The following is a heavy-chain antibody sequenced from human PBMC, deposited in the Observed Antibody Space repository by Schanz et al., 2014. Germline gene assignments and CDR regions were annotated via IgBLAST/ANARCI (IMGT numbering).Heavy chain of an antibody. V-gene: IGHV3-23*04. D-gene: IGHD1-26*01. J-gene: IGHJ4*02. CDR1: GFTFSTYA. CDR3: ARDHTTESYYSAGPPIDY. Sequence: EVQVVESGGGLVQPGGSLRLSCAASGFTFSTYAMAWVRQAPGKGLEWVSSINTGGDSTYYADSVKGRFTISRDNSRDTVYLQMNSLRAEDTAVYYCARDHTTESYYSAGPPIDYWGQGTLLTVSS. CDR2: INTGGDST.